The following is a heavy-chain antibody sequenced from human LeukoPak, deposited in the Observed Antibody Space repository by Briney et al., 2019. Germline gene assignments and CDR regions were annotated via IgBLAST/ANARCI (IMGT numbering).Heavy chain of an antibody. CDR2: MNPNSGNT. V-gene: IGHV1-8*01. CDR1: GYKFTSYD. D-gene: IGHD3-22*01. J-gene: IGHJ6*03. Sequence: ASVKVSWKASGYKFTSYDINWVRQATGQGLEWMGWMNPNSGNTGYAQKFQGRVTMTRNTSISTAYMELSSLRSEDTAVYYCARNYYDSSGYLNYYYYYYMDVWGKGTTVTISS. CDR3: ARNYYDSSGYLNYYYYYYMDV.